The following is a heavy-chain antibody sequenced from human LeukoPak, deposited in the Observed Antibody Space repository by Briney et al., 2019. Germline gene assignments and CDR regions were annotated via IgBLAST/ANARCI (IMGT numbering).Heavy chain of an antibody. CDR1: GFTFSSYA. Sequence: GRSLRLSCAASGFTFSSYAMHWVRQAPGKGLEWVAVISYDGSNKYYADSVKGRFTISRDNSKNTLYLQMNSLRAEDTAVYYCARDSSGWFYYWGQGTLVTVSS. D-gene: IGHD6-19*01. CDR3: ARDSSGWFYY. J-gene: IGHJ4*02. V-gene: IGHV3-30-3*01. CDR2: ISYDGSNK.